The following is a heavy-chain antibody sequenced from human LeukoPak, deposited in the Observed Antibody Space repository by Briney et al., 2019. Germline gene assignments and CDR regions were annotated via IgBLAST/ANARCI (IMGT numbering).Heavy chain of an antibody. CDR2: LNWDGRTT. Sequence: GGSLRLSCAASGFTFDDYGMSWVRQVPGKGLEWVSGLNWDGRTTGYADSVKGRFPISRDNAKNSLFLQMNSLMPEDTAFYYCARGDPYSKPHDYWGQGTLVTVSS. CDR3: ARGDPYSKPHDY. CDR1: GFTFDDYG. V-gene: IGHV3-20*04. D-gene: IGHD4-11*01. J-gene: IGHJ4*02.